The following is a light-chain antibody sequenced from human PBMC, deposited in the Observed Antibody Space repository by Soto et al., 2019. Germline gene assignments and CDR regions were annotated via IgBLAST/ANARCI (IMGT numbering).Light chain of an antibody. J-gene: IGKJ5*01. V-gene: IGKV3D-15*01. CDR3: QQRHMWPIT. Sequence: IVMTQSTSTLSVSPGERSTLSCMASQSVSSNLAWYQQKPGQAPRLLIYGASSRATGIPPRFSGSGSGTDFTLTISSLEPEDSAVYYCQQRHMWPITFGQGTRLEI. CDR1: QSVSSN. CDR2: GAS.